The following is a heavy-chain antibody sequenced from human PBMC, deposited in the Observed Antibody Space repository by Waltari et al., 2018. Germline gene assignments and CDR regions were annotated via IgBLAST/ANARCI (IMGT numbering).Heavy chain of an antibody. CDR3: ARGPPVVGTLYYYYYYMDV. Sequence: QVQLVQSGAEVKKPGASVKVSCKASGYTFTSYDINWVRQATGPGLAWMGWMNPNSGNTGYAQKFQGRVTITRNTSISTAYMELSSLRSEDTAVYYCARGPPVVGTLYYYYYYMDVWGKGTTVTVSS. CDR1: GYTFTSYD. V-gene: IGHV1-8*03. CDR2: MNPNSGNT. J-gene: IGHJ6*03. D-gene: IGHD2-15*01.